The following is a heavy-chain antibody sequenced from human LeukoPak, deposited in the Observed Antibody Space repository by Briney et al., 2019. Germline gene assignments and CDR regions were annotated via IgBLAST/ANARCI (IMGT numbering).Heavy chain of an antibody. CDR3: VKDPRDTYGTNWFVS. D-gene: IGHD2-21*01. CDR2: ISGTGGAT. Sequence: PGGSLRLSCAASGFTFRIYAMSWVRQAPGKGLQWVSQISGTGGATWYAGFARDRFTISRDNSKKTLYLQMSGLRVEDTAMYYCVKDPRDTYGTNWFVSWGQGTLLIVSS. CDR1: GFTFRIYA. V-gene: IGHV3-23*01. J-gene: IGHJ5*01.